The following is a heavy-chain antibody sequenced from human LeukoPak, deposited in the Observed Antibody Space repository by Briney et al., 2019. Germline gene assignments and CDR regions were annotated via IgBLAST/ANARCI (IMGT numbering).Heavy chain of an antibody. CDR2: IYYSGST. CDR1: GGSISGFD. D-gene: IGHD2-2*01. V-gene: IGHV4-59*08. J-gene: IGHJ4*02. Sequence: PSETLSLTCTVSGGSISGFDWSWIRQPPGKGLEYIGYIYYSGSTNYNPSLKSRLTISVDTSKNQFSLRLSSVTAADTAVYYCARNYYSSSDYFYFAYWGPGTLVTVSS. CDR3: ARNYYSSSDYFYFAY.